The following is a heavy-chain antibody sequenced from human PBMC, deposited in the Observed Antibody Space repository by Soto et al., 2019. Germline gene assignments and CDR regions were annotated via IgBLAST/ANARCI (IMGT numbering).Heavy chain of an antibody. J-gene: IGHJ5*02. CDR3: ARHPSDFWFDP. V-gene: IGHV4-39*01. D-gene: IGHD2-21*02. CDR2: IYYRGST. Sequence: QLQLQESGPGLVKPSETLSLTCTVSGGSISSSSYFWGWIRQPPGKGLEWIGSIYYRGSTYYNPTIKSRVPVSVDTSKNQFALKLSSVTAADTAVYYCARHPSDFWFDPWGQGTLVTVFS. CDR1: GGSISSSSYF.